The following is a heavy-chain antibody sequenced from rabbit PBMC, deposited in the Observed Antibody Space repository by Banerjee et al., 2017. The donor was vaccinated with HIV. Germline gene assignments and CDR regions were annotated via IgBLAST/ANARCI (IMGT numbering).Heavy chain of an antibody. V-gene: IGHV1S45*01. D-gene: IGHD4-1*01. CDR2: IYAGSSGST. Sequence: QEQLEESGGGLVQPEGSLTLTCKASGLDFSSSYWIYWVRQAPGKGLEWIACIYAGSSGSTYYASWAKGRFTISKTSSTTVTLQMTSLTAADTATYFCARDLAGVIGWNFNLWGQGTLVTVS. CDR1: GLDFSSSYW. J-gene: IGHJ4*01. CDR3: ARDLAGVIGWNFNL.